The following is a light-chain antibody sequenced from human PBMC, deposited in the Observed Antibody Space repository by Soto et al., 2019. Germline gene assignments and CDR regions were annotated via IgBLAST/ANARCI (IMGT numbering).Light chain of an antibody. CDR2: GAS. V-gene: IGKV3-15*01. J-gene: IGKJ1*01. CDR3: QQYNNWPSWT. CDR1: QSVSSN. Sequence: EIVMTQSPATLSVSPGERATLSCRASQSVSSNLAWYQQKPGQAPRLLIYGASTRATGIPARFSGSGSGTEFTLTISSLQSEDFAVYYCQQYNNWPSWTXGQGTKVDIK.